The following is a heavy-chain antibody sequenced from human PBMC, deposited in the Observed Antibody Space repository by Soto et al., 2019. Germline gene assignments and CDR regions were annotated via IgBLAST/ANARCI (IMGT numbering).Heavy chain of an antibody. CDR2: IIDSGGST. V-gene: IGHV3-23*01. CDR1: GFTFSSCA. D-gene: IGHD6-6*01. Sequence: PGGSLRLSCAASGFTFSSCAMGWVRQAPGKGLEWVSDIIDSGGSTYYADSVKGRFTISRDNSKSTLYLHMNSLIAEDTALYYCAKGTSSDYSYGVDAWGNATTVPVPS. CDR3: AKGTSSDYSYGVDA. J-gene: IGHJ6*04.